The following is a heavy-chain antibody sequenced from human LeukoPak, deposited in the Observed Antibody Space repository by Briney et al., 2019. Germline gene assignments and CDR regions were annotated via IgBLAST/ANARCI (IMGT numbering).Heavy chain of an antibody. Sequence: PSQTLSLTCTVSGDSIRSGGYYWSWIRQHPGKGLEWIGYIYYSGSTYYNPSLKSRVTISVDTSKNQFSLKLSSVTAADTAVYYCARLTGYSSGWYTGPNRFDPWGQGTLVTVSS. CDR1: GDSIRSGGYY. CDR2: IYYSGST. V-gene: IGHV4-31*03. J-gene: IGHJ5*02. D-gene: IGHD6-19*01. CDR3: ARLTGYSSGWYTGPNRFDP.